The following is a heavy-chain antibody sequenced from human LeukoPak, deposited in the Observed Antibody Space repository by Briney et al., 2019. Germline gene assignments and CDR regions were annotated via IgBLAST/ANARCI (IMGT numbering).Heavy chain of an antibody. CDR1: GYTFTSHG. D-gene: IGHD3-9*01. V-gene: IGHV1-18*01. CDR3: ARERILTGYQTYNWFDP. CDR2: ISAYNDNT. J-gene: IGHJ5*02. Sequence: ASVKVSCKSSGYTFTSHGITWVRQAPGQGLEWMGWISAYNDNTYYAQKLQGRVTMTTDTSTSTAYMELRSLRSDDTAVYYCARERILTGYQTYNWFDPWGQGTLVTVSS.